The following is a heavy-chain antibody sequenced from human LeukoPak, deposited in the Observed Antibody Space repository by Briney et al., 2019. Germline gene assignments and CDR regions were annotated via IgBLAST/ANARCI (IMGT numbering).Heavy chain of an antibody. Sequence: SETLSLTCTVSGGSISSHYWSWIRQPPGKGLEWIGYIYYSGSTNYNPSLKSRVTISVDTSKNQFSLKLSSVTAADSAVYYCARGIHPTHGGFYFDYWGQGTLVTVSS. J-gene: IGHJ4*02. CDR1: GGSISSHY. D-gene: IGHD3-16*01. V-gene: IGHV4-59*11. CDR2: IYYSGST. CDR3: ARGIHPTHGGFYFDY.